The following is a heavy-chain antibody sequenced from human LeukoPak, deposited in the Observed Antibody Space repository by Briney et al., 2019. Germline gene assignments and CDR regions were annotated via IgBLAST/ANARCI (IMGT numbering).Heavy chain of an antibody. D-gene: IGHD3-3*01. J-gene: IGHJ4*02. CDR3: ARDYFWSGYDGFDH. Sequence: ASVKVSCKASGYTFTGYYMHWVRQAPGQGLEWMGWINPNSGGTNYAQKFQGRVTMTRDTSISTAYMELSRLRSDDTAVYYCARDYFWSGYDGFDHWGQGTLVTVSS. CDR1: GYTFTGYY. CDR2: INPNSGGT. V-gene: IGHV1-2*02.